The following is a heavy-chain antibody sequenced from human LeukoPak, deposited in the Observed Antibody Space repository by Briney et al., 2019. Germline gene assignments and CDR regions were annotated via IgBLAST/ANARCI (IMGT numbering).Heavy chain of an antibody. D-gene: IGHD2-15*01. CDR2: ISAYNGNT. CDR1: GYTFTSSG. V-gene: IGHV1-18*01. J-gene: IGHJ4*02. Sequence: GASVKVSCKSSGYTFTSSGISWVRQAPGQGLEWMGWISAYNGNTNYAQKFQGRVTMTTDTSTSTAYMELRSLRSDDTAVYYCARDLVSPGYYSGGTCYSFDYWGQGTLVTVSS. CDR3: ARDLVSPGYYSGGTCYSFDY.